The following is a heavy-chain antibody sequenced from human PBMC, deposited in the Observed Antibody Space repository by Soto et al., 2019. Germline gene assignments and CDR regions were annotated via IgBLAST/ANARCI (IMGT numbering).Heavy chain of an antibody. CDR1: GYSFTNYW. J-gene: IGHJ5*02. D-gene: IGHD7-27*01. V-gene: IGHV5-10-1*01. CDR3: TRQGTNSEPNWFGP. Sequence: GESLKISCKGFGYSFTNYWINWVRQMPEKGLEWMGRIDPSDSYTNYSPSFQGHVTISADRSVSTSFLQWSSLQASDTAMYYYTRQGTNSEPNWFGPWGQGTLVTVSS. CDR2: IDPSDSYT.